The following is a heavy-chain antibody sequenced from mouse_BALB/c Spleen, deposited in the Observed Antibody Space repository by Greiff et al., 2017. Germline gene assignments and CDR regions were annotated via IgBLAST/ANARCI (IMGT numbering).Heavy chain of an antibody. CDR1: GFTFSSYG. J-gene: IGHJ3*01. V-gene: IGHV5-6-3*01. Sequence: EVNVVESGGGLVQPGGSLKLSCAASGFTFSSYGMSWVRQTPDKRLELVATINSNGGSTYYPDSVKGRFTISRDNAKNTLYLQMSSLKSEDTAMYYCARATAWFAYWGQGTLVTVSA. CDR2: INSNGGST. D-gene: IGHD1-1*01. CDR3: ARATAWFAY.